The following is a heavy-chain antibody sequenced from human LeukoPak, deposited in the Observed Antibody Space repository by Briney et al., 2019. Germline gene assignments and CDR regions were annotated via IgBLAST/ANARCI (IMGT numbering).Heavy chain of an antibody. CDR2: IYTSGST. CDR1: GGSISSGSYY. Sequence: SQTLSLTCTVSGGSISSGSYYWSWLRQTAGKGLEWLGRIYTSGSTNYNPSLKSRVTISVDTSKNQFSLKLSSVTAADTAVYYCARERYYYDSSGYRFDYWGQGTLVTVSS. D-gene: IGHD3-22*01. V-gene: IGHV4-61*02. J-gene: IGHJ4*02. CDR3: ARERYYYDSSGYRFDY.